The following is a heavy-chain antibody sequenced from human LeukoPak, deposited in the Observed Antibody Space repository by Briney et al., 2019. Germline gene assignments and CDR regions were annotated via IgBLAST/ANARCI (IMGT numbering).Heavy chain of an antibody. CDR2: IYYSGST. J-gene: IGHJ3*02. V-gene: IGHV4-59*01. CDR3: AGDDGDYALGAFDI. CDR1: GGSISSYY. Sequence: SESLSLTCTVSGGSISSYYWSWIRQPPGKGLEWIGYIYYSGSTNYNPSLKSRVTISVDTSKNQFSLKLSSVTAADTAVYYCAGDDGDYALGAFDIWGQGTMVTVSA. D-gene: IGHD4-17*01.